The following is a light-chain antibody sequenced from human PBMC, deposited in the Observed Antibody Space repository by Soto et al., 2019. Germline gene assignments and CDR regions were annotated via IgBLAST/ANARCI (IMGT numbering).Light chain of an antibody. CDR1: QSVGGN. Sequence: ETVMTQSPVTLSVSPGERATLSCRASQSVGGNVAWYQQKPGQAPRLLMYATATRATGIPARFSGSGSGTEFTLTFSSLQSEDSAVYFCQQYSDWPPYTFGQGTKLEIK. CDR2: ATA. V-gene: IGKV3-15*01. J-gene: IGKJ2*01. CDR3: QQYSDWPPYT.